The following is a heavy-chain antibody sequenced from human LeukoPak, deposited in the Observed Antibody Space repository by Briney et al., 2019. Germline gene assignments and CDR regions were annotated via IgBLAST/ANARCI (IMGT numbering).Heavy chain of an antibody. D-gene: IGHD2-2*01. Sequence: GGSLRLSCAASGFTFNNYWMNWVRQVPGKGLVWVSRINTDGSSISYADSVKGRFTISRDNAKNTLYLQMNSLRAEDTAVYYCAKSCSSTSCRLDIWGQGTMVTVSS. CDR3: AKSCSSTSCRLDI. CDR2: INTDGSSI. CDR1: GFTFNNYW. V-gene: IGHV3-74*01. J-gene: IGHJ3*02.